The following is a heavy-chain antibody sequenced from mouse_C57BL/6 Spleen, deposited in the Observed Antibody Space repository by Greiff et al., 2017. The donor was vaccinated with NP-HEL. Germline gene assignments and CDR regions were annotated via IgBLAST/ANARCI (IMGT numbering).Heavy chain of an antibody. CDR2: IDPENGDT. CDR1: GFNIKDDY. D-gene: IGHD1-1*01. Sequence: EVKLVESGAELVRPGASVKLSCTASGFNIKDDYMHWVKQRPEQGLEWIGWIDPENGDTEYASKFQGKATITADTSSNTAYLQLSSLTSEDTAVYYCTTTTVVATDWGQGTLVTVSA. V-gene: IGHV14-4*01. J-gene: IGHJ3*01. CDR3: TTTTVVATD.